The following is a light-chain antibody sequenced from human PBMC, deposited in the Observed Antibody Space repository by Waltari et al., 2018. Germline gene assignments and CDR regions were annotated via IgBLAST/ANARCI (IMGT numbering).Light chain of an antibody. CDR2: KAS. V-gene: IGKV1-5*03. J-gene: IGKJ2*03. Sequence: DVQMTPTPSSLSSSVGDKVTIHCQANQTINNWLAWYQQKPGKAPKSLMYKASYLESGVPSRFTGSGSGTDFTLTITSLQPEDFGVYFCQQCHSVPFRFGQGTKVE. CDR3: QQCHSVPFR. CDR1: QTINNW.